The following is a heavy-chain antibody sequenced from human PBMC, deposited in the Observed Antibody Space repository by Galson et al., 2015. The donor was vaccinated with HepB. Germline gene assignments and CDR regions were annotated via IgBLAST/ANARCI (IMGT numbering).Heavy chain of an antibody. D-gene: IGHD6-13*01. Sequence: SLRLSCAASGFTFSYYGIHWVRQAPGMGLEWVAAISYHGTDSYYADSVKGRFTVSRDNSKNTVYLQMNSLRADDTAVYFCAKDPKNNIAATDNNWLYNWFDPWGQGTLVTVSS. CDR3: AKDPKNNIAATDNNWLYNWFDP. V-gene: IGHV3-30*18. CDR1: GFTFSYYG. CDR2: ISYHGTDS. J-gene: IGHJ5*02.